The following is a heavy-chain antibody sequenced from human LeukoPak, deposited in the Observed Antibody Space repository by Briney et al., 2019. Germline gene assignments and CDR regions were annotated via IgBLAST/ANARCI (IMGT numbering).Heavy chain of an antibody. CDR1: GGSISSGDYY. CDR2: IFYSGIT. Sequence: SETLSLTCTVSGGSISSGDYYWSWVRQPPGKGLEWIGYIFYSGITYYNPSLKSRVTISVDTSKNQFSLKLSSVTAADTAVYYCARGGGVIIRLPNFDYWGQGTLVTVSS. V-gene: IGHV4-30-4*01. J-gene: IGHJ4*02. CDR3: ARGGGVIIRLPNFDY. D-gene: IGHD3-10*01.